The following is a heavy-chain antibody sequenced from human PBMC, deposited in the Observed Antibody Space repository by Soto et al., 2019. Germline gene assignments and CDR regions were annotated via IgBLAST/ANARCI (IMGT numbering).Heavy chain of an antibody. CDR1: GGSVSSGSYY. CDR2: IFHSGTT. CDR3: AKDGPERFFEWLINYNYMAA. J-gene: IGHJ6*03. D-gene: IGHD3-3*01. Sequence: LSLTCTVSGGSVSSGSYYWSWIRQPPGKALEFIGHIFHSGTTNYNPSLKSRVIISVDTPANHFSLRLRSVTAADTAVYYCAKDGPERFFEWLINYNYMAAWGKGTTVTVSS. V-gene: IGHV4-61*03.